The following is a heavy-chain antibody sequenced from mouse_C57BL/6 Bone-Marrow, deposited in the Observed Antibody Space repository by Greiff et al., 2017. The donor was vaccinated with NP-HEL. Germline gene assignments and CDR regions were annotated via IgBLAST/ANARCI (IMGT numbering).Heavy chain of an antibody. CDR1: GFSLSTFGMG. CDR2: IWWDDDK. V-gene: IGHV8-8*01. CDR3: ARMRGGQLRLPYYAMDY. J-gene: IGHJ4*01. Sequence: QVTLKESGPGILQPSQTLSLTCSFSGFSLSTFGMGVGWIRQPSGKGLEWLAHIWWDDDKYYNPALKSRLTTSKATSQNQVYLKIANVDTADTATYYCARMRGGQLRLPYYAMDYWGQGTSVTVSS. D-gene: IGHD3-2*02.